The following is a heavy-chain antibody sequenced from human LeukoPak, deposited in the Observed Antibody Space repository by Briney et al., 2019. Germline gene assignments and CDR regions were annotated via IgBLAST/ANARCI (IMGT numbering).Heavy chain of an antibody. CDR1: GGSISSGGYY. CDR2: IYYSGST. J-gene: IGHJ3*02. Sequence: PSETLSLTCTVSGGSISSGGYYWSWIRQHPGKGLEWIGYIYYSGSTYYNPSLKSQVTISVDTSKNQLSLKLSSVTAADTAVYYCARAPNKDGYNSFAFDIWGQGTMVTVSS. D-gene: IGHD5-24*01. CDR3: ARAPNKDGYNSFAFDI. V-gene: IGHV4-31*01.